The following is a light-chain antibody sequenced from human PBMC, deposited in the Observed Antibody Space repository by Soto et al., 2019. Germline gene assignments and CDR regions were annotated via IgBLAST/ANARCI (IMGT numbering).Light chain of an antibody. CDR2: GAS. CDR1: QSISGA. V-gene: IGKV3-15*01. J-gene: IGKJ2*04. Sequence: TQSTATLSVSPGGRATLSCRASQSISGALAWYQQKPGQAPRLLIYGASTRATSFPARFSGSGSGTDFTLTISILQAEDCIGYCSQVYTNLLCRSAQGTMLDI. CDR3: QVYTNLLCR.